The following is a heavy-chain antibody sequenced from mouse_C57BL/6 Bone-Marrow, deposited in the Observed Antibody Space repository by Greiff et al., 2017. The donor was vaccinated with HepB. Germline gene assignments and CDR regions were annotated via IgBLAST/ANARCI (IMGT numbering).Heavy chain of an antibody. J-gene: IGHJ1*03. CDR1: GYAFSSYW. V-gene: IGHV1-80*01. D-gene: IGHD1-1*01. CDR3: ARCGSSTYWYLDV. Sequence: VMLVESGAELVKPGASVKISCKASGYAFSSYWMNWVKQRPGKGLEWIGQIYPGDGDTKYNGKFKGKATLTADKSSSTAYMQLSSLTSEDSAVYFCARCGSSTYWYLDVWGTGTTVTVSS. CDR2: IYPGDGDT.